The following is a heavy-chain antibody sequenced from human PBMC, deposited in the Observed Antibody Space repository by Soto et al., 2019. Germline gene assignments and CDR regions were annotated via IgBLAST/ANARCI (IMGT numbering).Heavy chain of an antibody. CDR3: ARGDRGGAGSPASYYYSGLDV. D-gene: IGHD2-21*01. CDR1: GFTFSSYA. Sequence: PVGSLRLSCAASGFTFSSYAMSWVRQAPGKGLEWVSSVSAGGDMTYYSDSVKGRFTISRDNSNNALFLQMNSLRIEDTALYYCARGDRGGAGSPASYYYSGLDVWGQGTTVTVSS. V-gene: IGHV3-23*01. J-gene: IGHJ6*02. CDR2: VSAGGDMT.